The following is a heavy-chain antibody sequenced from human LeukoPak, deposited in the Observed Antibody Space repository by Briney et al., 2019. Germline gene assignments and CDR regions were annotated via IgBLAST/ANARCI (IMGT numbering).Heavy chain of an antibody. J-gene: IGHJ4*02. CDR3: AKDYYDSSDFFDY. CDR1: GFTFSSYS. D-gene: IGHD3-22*01. Sequence: GGSLRLSCAASGFTFSSYSLHWVRQAPGKGLEWVTVISYDESEKYYADSVKGRFTISRDNSKNTLYLQMNSLRAEDTAVYYCAKDYYDSSDFFDYWGQGTLVTVSS. V-gene: IGHV3-30*04. CDR2: ISYDESEK.